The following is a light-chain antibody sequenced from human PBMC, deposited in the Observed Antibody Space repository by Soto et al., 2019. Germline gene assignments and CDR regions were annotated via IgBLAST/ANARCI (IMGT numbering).Light chain of an antibody. J-gene: IGLJ1*01. Sequence: QSALTQPASVSGSPGQSITISCTGTSSDAGGYNYVSWYQQHPGKAPKLMIYDVSNRPSGVSNRFSGSKSGNTASLTISGLQAEDEADYYCSSYTSSSTLPFGTGTKLTVL. CDR3: SSYTSSSTLP. CDR2: DVS. CDR1: SSDAGGYNY. V-gene: IGLV2-14*01.